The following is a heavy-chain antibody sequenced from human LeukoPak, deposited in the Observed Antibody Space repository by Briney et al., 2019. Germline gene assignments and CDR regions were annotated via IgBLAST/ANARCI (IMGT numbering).Heavy chain of an antibody. V-gene: IGHV3-23*01. J-gene: IGHJ6*02. CDR3: ARRGYSFGYVDV. CDR2: ISGSGGST. CDR1: GFTFSSYA. Sequence: GGSLRLSCTASGFTFSSYAMRWVRQTPGKGLEWVSGISGSGGSTDYADSVKGRFTISRDNSKNTLYLLMNSLRAEDTAVYYCARRGYSFGYVDVWGQGTTVTVSS. D-gene: IGHD5-18*01.